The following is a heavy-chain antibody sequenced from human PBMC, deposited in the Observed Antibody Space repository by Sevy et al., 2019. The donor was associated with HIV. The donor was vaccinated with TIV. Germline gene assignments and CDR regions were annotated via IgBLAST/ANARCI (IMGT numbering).Heavy chain of an antibody. J-gene: IGHJ4*02. D-gene: IGHD6-13*01. V-gene: IGHV3-7*01. CDR3: VRAIATVDSF. Sequence: GGSLRLSCVASGFKFNSYWMLWVRQAPGKGLEWVANINQDATANFYADSVRGRFIISRDNVRNSVSLQMNIVRVEDTALYYCVRAIATVDSFWGQGTLVTVSS. CDR1: GFKFNSYW. CDR2: INQDATAN.